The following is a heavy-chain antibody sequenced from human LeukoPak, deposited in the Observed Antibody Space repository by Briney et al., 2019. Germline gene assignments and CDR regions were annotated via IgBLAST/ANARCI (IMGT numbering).Heavy chain of an antibody. J-gene: IGHJ5*02. CDR1: GFTFSSYA. Sequence: LRLSCAASGFTFSSYAMHWVRQAPGKGLEWIGYIYYSGSTYYNPSLKSRVTISVDTSKNQFSLKLSSVTAADTAVYYCARETGSGSSPWGPWGQGTLVTVSS. CDR3: ARETGSGSSPWGP. V-gene: IGHV4-31*02. D-gene: IGHD3-10*01. CDR2: IYYSGST.